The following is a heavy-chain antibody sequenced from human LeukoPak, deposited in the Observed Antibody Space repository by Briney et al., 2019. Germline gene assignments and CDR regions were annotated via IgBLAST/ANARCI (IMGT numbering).Heavy chain of an antibody. CDR1: GGSISIYY. V-gene: IGHV4-4*07. Sequence: SETLSLTCTVSGGSISIYYWCCIWQPAGRGQEWSGRIYTSGSTNYNPSLKSRVTMSVDTSKNQFSLKLSSVTAADTAVYYCARGGGCSGGSCSNSDYWGQGTLVTVSS. D-gene: IGHD2-15*01. CDR2: IYTSGST. J-gene: IGHJ4*02. CDR3: ARGGGCSGGSCSNSDY.